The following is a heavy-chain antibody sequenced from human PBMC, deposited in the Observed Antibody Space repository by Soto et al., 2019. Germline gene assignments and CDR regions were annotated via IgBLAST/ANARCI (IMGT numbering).Heavy chain of an antibody. CDR3: ARAFRAVAVPPF. Sequence: PGGALILSCPASVVTSRDYALSWFRHVPVKLLEWLSFIKSEISGGTIEYAASVKGRLSISRDDSKKLAYLQMNSLKIEETAVYYCARAFRAVAVPPFWGKGTMVTVSS. CDR1: VVTSRDYA. V-gene: IGHV3-49*03. CDR2: IKSEISGGTI. D-gene: IGHD6-19*01. J-gene: IGHJ3*01.